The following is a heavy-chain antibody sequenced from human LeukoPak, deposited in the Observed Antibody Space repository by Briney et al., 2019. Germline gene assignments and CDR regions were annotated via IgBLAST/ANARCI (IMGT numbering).Heavy chain of an antibody. V-gene: IGHV1-18*01. CDR1: GYTFIGYG. D-gene: IGHD6-13*01. J-gene: IGHJ5*02. CDR2: ISAYYGNT. CDR3: ARAIGGSSWYGSLNWFDP. Sequence: GASVKVSCKASGYTFIGYGISWVRQAPGQGLEWMGWISAYYGNTNYAQKLQGRVTMTRDTSTSTAYMELRSLRSDDTAVYYCARAIGGSSWYGSLNWFDPWGQGTLVTVSS.